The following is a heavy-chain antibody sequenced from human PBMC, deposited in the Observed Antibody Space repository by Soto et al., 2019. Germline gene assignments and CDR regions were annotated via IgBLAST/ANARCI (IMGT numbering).Heavy chain of an antibody. D-gene: IGHD3-22*01. J-gene: IGHJ4*02. V-gene: IGHV3-23*01. Sequence: GSLLLSCSASGFTCSSYAVSWVRQAPGKGPEWISSISGSGSTIYYADSVKVRFTISRDNSKNTLYLQMSSLRAEDTAVYYCAKVFYYYDSSGYYYFDYWGQGTMVTVSS. CDR3: AKVFYYYDSSGYYYFDY. CDR1: GFTCSSYA. CDR2: ISGSGSTI.